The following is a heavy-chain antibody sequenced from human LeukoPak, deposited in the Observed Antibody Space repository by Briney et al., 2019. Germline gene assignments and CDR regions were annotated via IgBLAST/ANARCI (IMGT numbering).Heavy chain of an antibody. CDR3: ARRNYYGSGSYAPPDY. CDR2: ISYDGSNK. CDR1: GFTFSSYA. V-gene: IGHV3-30-3*01. J-gene: IGHJ4*02. Sequence: GGSLRLSCAASGFTFSSYAMHWVRQAPGKGLEWVAVISYDGSNKYYADSVKGRFTISRDNSKNTLYLQMNSLRAEDTAVYYCARRNYYGSGSYAPPDYWGQGTLVTVSS. D-gene: IGHD3-10*01.